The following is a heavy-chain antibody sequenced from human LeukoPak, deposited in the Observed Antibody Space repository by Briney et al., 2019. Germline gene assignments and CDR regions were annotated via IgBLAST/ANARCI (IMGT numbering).Heavy chain of an antibody. CDR2: IHYSGRAN. CDR3: ARLQAVAGAWGSDY. J-gene: IGHJ4*02. D-gene: IGHD6-19*01. Sequence: PSETLSLTCTVSGGSISDYYWSWIRQPPGKGLEYIGYIHYSGRANSVSNNYNPSLKSRVTISVDTFKKQFSLRLTSVTAADTAVYFCARLQAVAGAWGSDYWGQGTLVTVSS. CDR1: GGSISDYY. V-gene: IGHV4-59*08.